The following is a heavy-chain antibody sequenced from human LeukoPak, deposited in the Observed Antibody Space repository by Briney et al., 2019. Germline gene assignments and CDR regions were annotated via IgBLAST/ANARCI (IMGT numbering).Heavy chain of an antibody. V-gene: IGHV3-23*01. J-gene: IGHJ4*02. CDR1: GFPFSSYA. Sequence: PGGSLRLSCAASGFPFSSYAMSWVRQATRKGLEWVSAISGSGGSTYYADSVKGRFTISRDSSKNTLYLQMNSLRAEDTAVYYCARGHDFWSGYYPHWGQGTLVTVSS. CDR2: ISGSGGST. D-gene: IGHD3-3*01. CDR3: ARGHDFWSGYYPH.